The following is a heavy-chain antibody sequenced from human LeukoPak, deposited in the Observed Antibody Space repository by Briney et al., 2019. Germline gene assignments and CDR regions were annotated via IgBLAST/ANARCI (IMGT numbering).Heavy chain of an antibody. CDR1: GFTFSSYA. D-gene: IGHD3-22*01. V-gene: IGHV3-23*01. Sequence: GGSLRLSCAASGFTFSSYAMSWVRQAPGKGLEWVSAISGSGGSTYYADSVKGRFTISRDNSKNTLYLQMSSLRAEDTAVYYCAKDGFNGITMIVVVIGNAFDIWGQGTMVTVSS. J-gene: IGHJ3*02. CDR3: AKDGFNGITMIVVVIGNAFDI. CDR2: ISGSGGST.